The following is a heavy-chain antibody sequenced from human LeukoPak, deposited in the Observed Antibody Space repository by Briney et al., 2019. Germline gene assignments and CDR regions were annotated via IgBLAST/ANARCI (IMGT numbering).Heavy chain of an antibody. CDR1: GFTFSSYA. CDR2: ISKSGSNT. V-gene: IGHV3-48*03. J-gene: IGHJ6*04. D-gene: IGHD3-10*02. CDR3: AELGITMIGGV. Sequence: GGSLRLSCAASGFTFSSYAMSWVRQAPGKGLEWVSYISKSGSNTYYADSVKGRFTICRDNAKNSLYLQMNRLRAEDTAVYYCAELGITMIGGVWGKGTTVTISS.